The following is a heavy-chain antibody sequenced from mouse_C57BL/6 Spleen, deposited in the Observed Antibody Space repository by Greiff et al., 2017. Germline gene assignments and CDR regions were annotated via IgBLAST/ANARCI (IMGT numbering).Heavy chain of an antibody. CDR1: GYTFTSYW. CDR2: IYPGSGST. Sequence: QVQLQQPGAELVKPGASVKMSCKASGYTFTSYWITWVKQRPGQGLEWIGDIYPGSGSTNYNEKFKSKATLTVDTSSSPAYMQLSSLTSDDSAVYSCSRGGLYYGGSWYCFDYWGQGTTLTVSS. V-gene: IGHV1-55*01. J-gene: IGHJ2*01. D-gene: IGHD1-1*01. CDR3: SRGGLYYGGSWYCFDY.